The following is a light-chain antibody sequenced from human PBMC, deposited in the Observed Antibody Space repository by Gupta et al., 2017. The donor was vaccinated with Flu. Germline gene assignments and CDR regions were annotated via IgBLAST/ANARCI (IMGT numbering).Light chain of an antibody. CDR2: GAS. CDR1: QFVSSSH. Sequence: EIVLTQSPGTLSLSPGDRATLSCRASQFVSSSHLAWHQQKPGQAPRLLIHGASGRATGIPDRFSGSGSGTDFSLTITRLEPEDFAVYYCHLDGSSQAFGQGTKVEIK. J-gene: IGKJ1*01. V-gene: IGKV3-20*01. CDR3: HLDGSSQA.